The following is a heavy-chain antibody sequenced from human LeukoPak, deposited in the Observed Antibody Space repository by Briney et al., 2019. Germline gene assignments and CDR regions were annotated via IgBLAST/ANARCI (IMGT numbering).Heavy chain of an antibody. CDR3: AKGYSYDFGHNVGDYYYYMDV. D-gene: IGHD5-18*01. Sequence: GGSLRLSCAASGFTFSSNAMTWVRQAPGKGLEWVSGISGSGGNTYYADSVKGRFAISRDNSKNTLYLQMNSLRAEDTAVYYCAKGYSYDFGHNVGDYYYYMDVWGKGTTATVSS. CDR1: GFTFSSNA. CDR2: ISGSGGNT. V-gene: IGHV3-23*01. J-gene: IGHJ6*03.